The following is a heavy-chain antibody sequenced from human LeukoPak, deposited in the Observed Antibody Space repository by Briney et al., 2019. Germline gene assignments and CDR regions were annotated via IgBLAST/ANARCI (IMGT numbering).Heavy chain of an antibody. Sequence: SVKVSCKASGGTFSSYAISWVRQAPGQGLEWMGGIIPIFGTANYAQKFQGRGTITADESTSTAYMELSSLRSEDTAVYYCARVSLGNEPGSPQNYYYYGMDVWGQGTAVTVSS. CDR3: ARVSLGNEPGSPQNYYYYGMDV. CDR1: GGTFSSYA. J-gene: IGHJ6*02. V-gene: IGHV1-69*13. CDR2: IIPIFGTA.